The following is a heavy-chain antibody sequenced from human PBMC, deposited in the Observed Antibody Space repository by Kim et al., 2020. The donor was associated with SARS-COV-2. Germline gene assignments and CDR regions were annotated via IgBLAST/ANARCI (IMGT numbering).Heavy chain of an antibody. D-gene: IGHD2-15*01. CDR3: ASVHGGLVRPDAFDI. V-gene: IGHV4-59*01. Sequence: SETLSLTCTVSGGSITGYFWSWVRQPPGKGLEWLGYISYTGTTNYNPSITIRVIMSVDISNDKVSLRLSPVTVADTAMYYCASVHGGLVRPDAFDI. J-gene: IGHJ3*02. CDR1: GGSITGYF. CDR2: ISYTGTT.